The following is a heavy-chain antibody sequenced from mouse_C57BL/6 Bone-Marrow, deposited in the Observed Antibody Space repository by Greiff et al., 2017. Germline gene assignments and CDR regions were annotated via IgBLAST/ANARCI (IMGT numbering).Heavy chain of an antibody. CDR3: ARRDDGSRAPFAY. CDR1: GYTFTSYW. CDR2: IDPSDSYT. J-gene: IGHJ3*01. V-gene: IGHV1-69*01. Sequence: VQLQQPGAELVMPGASVKLSCKASGYTFTSYWMHWVKQRPGQGLEWIGEIDPSDSYTNYNQKFKGKSTLTVDKSSSTAYMQLSSLTSEDSAVYYCARRDDGSRAPFAYWGQGTLVTVSA. D-gene: IGHD1-1*01.